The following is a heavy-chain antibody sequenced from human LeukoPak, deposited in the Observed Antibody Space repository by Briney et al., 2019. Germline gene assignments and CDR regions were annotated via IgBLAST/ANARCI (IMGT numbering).Heavy chain of an antibody. J-gene: IGHJ4*02. D-gene: IGHD3-22*01. CDR3: ARDNYDSSGPYYFDY. CDR2: IKQDGSEK. V-gene: IGHV3-7*01. CDR1: GFTFSNYR. Sequence: GGSLRLSCAASGFTFSNYRMSWVRQAPGKGLEWVANIKQDGSEKYYVDSVKGRFTISRDNAKKSLYLHMNSLRAEDTAVYYCARDNYDSSGPYYFDYWGQGTLVTVSS.